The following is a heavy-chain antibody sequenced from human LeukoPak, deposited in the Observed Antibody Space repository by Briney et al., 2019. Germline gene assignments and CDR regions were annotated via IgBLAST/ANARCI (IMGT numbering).Heavy chain of an antibody. Sequence: SETLSLTCSVSGDSITSSSFYWAWIRQPPGKGLEWIGTIYYSGSTYYNPSLKSRVTVSVDTSKNQFSLKVTSVTAADTAVYYCARNVVTKIQYWGQGILVSVSS. J-gene: IGHJ4*02. CDR2: IYYSGST. CDR3: ARNVVTKIQY. CDR1: GDSITSSSFY. V-gene: IGHV4-39*07. D-gene: IGHD3-22*01.